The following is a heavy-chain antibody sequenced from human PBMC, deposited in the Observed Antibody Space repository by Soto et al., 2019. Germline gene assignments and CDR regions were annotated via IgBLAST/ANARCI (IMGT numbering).Heavy chain of an antibody. CDR1: GFIFTDYS. CDR2: ISNGVETT. D-gene: IGHD5-12*01. Sequence: QVQLVESVGGLVEPGGSLRISCSASGFIFTDYSMTWIRQAPGKGREWVSFISNGVETTKYADSVKGRFSVSRDNAKKVLFLKKNSLRVDDTAVYYCARDPKRRDGYNFDSWGRGALVPVSS. CDR3: ARDPKRRDGYNFDS. J-gene: IGHJ4*02. V-gene: IGHV3-11*01.